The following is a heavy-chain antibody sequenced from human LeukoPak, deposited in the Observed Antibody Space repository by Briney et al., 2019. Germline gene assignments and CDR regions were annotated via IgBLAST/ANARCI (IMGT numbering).Heavy chain of an antibody. CDR2: IYTRGST. V-gene: IGHV4-4*07. J-gene: IGHJ3*02. Sequence: SETLSLTCTVAGGSINNYYWSWIRQPAGKGLEWIGRIYTRGSTNYNPSLKSRVTMSVDTSKNQFSLKLSSVTAADTAVYYCARGRYCSADICSGGDAFDIWGQGTMVSVSS. CDR3: ARGRYCSADICSGGDAFDI. CDR1: GGSINNYY. D-gene: IGHD2-15*01.